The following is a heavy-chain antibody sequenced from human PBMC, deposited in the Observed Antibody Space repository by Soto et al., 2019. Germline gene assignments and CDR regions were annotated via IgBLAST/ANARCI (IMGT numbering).Heavy chain of an antibody. Sequence: LRLSCAASGFTFSNYAMSWVRQPPGKGLEWVSATTGSGDSTYYADSVKGRFTISRDNSRNTLNLQMNSLRADDTAVYFCASLTSSWFEDYWGQGTLVTVSS. D-gene: IGHD6-13*01. V-gene: IGHV3-23*01. J-gene: IGHJ4*02. CDR3: ASLTSSWFEDY. CDR1: GFTFSNYA. CDR2: TTGSGDST.